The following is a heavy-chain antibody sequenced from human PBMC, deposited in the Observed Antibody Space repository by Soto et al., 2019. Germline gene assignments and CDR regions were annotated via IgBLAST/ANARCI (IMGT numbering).Heavy chain of an antibody. CDR2: INPSGGST. Sequence: ASVKVSCKSSGYTFTSYYMHWVRQAPGQGLEWMGIINPSGGSTSYADSVKGRFTISRDNSKNTLYLQMNSLRAEDTAVYYCARAGGSPTTTYYYYGMDVWGQGTTVTVSS. D-gene: IGHD1-26*01. V-gene: IGHV1-46*04. J-gene: IGHJ6*02. CDR1: GYTFTSYY. CDR3: ARAGGSPTTTYYYYGMDV.